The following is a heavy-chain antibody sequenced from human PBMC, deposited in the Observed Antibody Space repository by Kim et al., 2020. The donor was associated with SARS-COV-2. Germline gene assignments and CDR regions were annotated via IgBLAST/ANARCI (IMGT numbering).Heavy chain of an antibody. V-gene: IGHV3-21*01. CDR3: ARDTGYSSSWVRRYNWFDP. CDR1: GFTFSSYS. J-gene: IGHJ5*02. Sequence: GGSLRLSCAASGFTFSSYSMNWVRQAPGKGLEWVSSISSSSSYIYYADSVKGRFTISRDNAKNSLYLQMNSLRAEDTAVYYCARDTGYSSSWVRRYNWFDPWGQGTLVTVSS. D-gene: IGHD6-13*01. CDR2: ISSSSSYI.